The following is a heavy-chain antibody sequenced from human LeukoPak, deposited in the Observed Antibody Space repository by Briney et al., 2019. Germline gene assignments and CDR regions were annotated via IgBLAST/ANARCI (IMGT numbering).Heavy chain of an antibody. V-gene: IGHV4-59*08. D-gene: IGHD1-26*01. Sequence: SETLSLTCTVSGVSLSSDYWSWIRQPPGKGLEWIGSIYYSGSTNYNPSLKSRVTISVDTSKNQFSLKLSSVTAADTAVYYCARQKDSGTYPFDYWGQGTLVTVSS. CDR3: ARQKDSGTYPFDY. CDR1: GVSLSSDY. CDR2: IYYSGST. J-gene: IGHJ4*02.